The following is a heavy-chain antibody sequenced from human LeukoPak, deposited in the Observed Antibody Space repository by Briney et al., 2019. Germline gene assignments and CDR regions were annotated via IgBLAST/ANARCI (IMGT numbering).Heavy chain of an antibody. J-gene: IGHJ5*02. CDR1: GGTFSSYA. CDR3: AREARGSPDTMFDP. V-gene: IGHV1-69*04. CDR2: IIPILGIA. D-gene: IGHD6-25*01. Sequence: GAPVKVSCKASGGTFSSYAISWVRQAPGQGLEWMGRIIPILGIANYAQKFQGRVTITADKSTSTAYMELSSLRSEDTAVYYCAREARGSPDTMFDPWGQGTLVTVSS.